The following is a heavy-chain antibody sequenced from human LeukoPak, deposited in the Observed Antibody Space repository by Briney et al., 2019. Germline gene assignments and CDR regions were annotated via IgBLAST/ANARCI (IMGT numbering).Heavy chain of an antibody. V-gene: IGHV4-59*01. Sequence: SETLSLTCTVSGGSISSYYWSWIRQPPGKGLEWIRYIYYSGSTNYNPSLKSRVTISVDTSKNQFSLKLSSVTAADTAVYYCARMYYDILTGYPYDAFDIWGQGTMVTVSS. CDR3: ARMYYDILTGYPYDAFDI. CDR2: IYYSGST. D-gene: IGHD3-9*01. CDR1: GGSISSYY. J-gene: IGHJ3*02.